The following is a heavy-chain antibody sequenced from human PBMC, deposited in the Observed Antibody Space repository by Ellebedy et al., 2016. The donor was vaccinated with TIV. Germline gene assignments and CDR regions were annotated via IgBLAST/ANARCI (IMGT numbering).Heavy chain of an antibody. CDR3: ARGRDYGSGSYTSYYYYYYGMDV. D-gene: IGHD3-10*01. V-gene: IGHV1-8*01. J-gene: IGHJ6*02. Sequence: ASVKVSCKASGYTFTSYDINWVRQATGQGLEWMGWMNPNSGNTGYAQKFQGRVTMTRNTSISTAYMELSSLRSEDTAVYYCARGRDYGSGSYTSYYYYYYGMDVWGQGTTVTVSS. CDR1: GYTFTSYD. CDR2: MNPNSGNT.